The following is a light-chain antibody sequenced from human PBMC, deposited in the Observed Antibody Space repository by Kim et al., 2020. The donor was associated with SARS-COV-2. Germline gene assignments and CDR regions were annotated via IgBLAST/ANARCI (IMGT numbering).Light chain of an antibody. J-gene: IGLJ2*01. CDR1: GGSIASNY. Sequence: TVCISATPNGGSIASNYVQWYQRRPGNAPTPVIYEDNQRPSGVPDRLSGSIDSSSNSASLTISGLKTEDEADYYCQSYDSSSVVFGGGTQLTVL. V-gene: IGLV6-57*03. CDR3: QSYDSSSVV. CDR2: EDN.